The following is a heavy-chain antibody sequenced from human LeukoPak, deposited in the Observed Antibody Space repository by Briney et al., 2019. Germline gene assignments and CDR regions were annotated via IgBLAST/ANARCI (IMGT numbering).Heavy chain of an antibody. J-gene: IGHJ4*02. D-gene: IGHD6-19*01. CDR3: ARRVLSGWYPNFDY. V-gene: IGHV4-59*01. CDR1: GGSISSYY. CDR2: IYYSGST. Sequence: PSETLSLTCTVSGGSISSYYWSWIRQPPGKGLEWIGYIYYSGSTNYNPSLKSRVTISVDTSKNQFSLKLSSVTAADTAVYYCARRVLSGWYPNFDYWGQGTLVTVS.